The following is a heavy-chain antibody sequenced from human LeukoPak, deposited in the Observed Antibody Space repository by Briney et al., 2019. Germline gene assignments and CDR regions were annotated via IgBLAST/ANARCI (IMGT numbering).Heavy chain of an antibody. CDR1: GGSFSGYY. CDR3: ARDPLFAYYYDSSGYPNGAFDI. Sequence: SETLSLTCAVYGGSFSGYYWSWIRQHPGKGPEWIGYIYYSGSTYYNPSLKSRVTISVDTSKNQFSLKLSSVTAADTAVYYCARDPLFAYYYDSSGYPNGAFDIWGQGTMVTVSS. V-gene: IGHV4-31*11. CDR2: IYYSGST. J-gene: IGHJ3*02. D-gene: IGHD3-22*01.